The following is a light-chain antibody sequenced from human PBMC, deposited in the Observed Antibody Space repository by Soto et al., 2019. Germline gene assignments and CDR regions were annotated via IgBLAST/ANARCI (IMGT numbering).Light chain of an antibody. CDR1: NIGSKS. CDR2: VDS. V-gene: IGLV3-21*02. Sequence: SYELTQPPSVSVAPGQTVRITCGGNNIGSKSVHWYQQKPGQAPVLVVYVDSDRPSGIPERFSGSNSGNTATLTISRVEAGDEADYYCQVWDSSSEVVFGGGTKLTVL. CDR3: QVWDSSSEVV. J-gene: IGLJ2*01.